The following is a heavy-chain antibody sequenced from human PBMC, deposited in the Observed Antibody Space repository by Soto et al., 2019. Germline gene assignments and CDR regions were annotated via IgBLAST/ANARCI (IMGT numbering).Heavy chain of an antibody. Sequence: KSGPTLVNPTETLTLTCTLSGFSLSTNGMCVTWIRQPPGKALEWLARIDWDDDKYYSTSLRTRLTISKDTSKNQVVLKVTDMDPVDTAIYYCAFGSATLDYWGQGALVTVSS. CDR1: GFSLSTNGMC. V-gene: IGHV2-70*11. CDR3: AFGSATLDY. CDR2: IDWDDDK. J-gene: IGHJ4*02. D-gene: IGHD1-26*01.